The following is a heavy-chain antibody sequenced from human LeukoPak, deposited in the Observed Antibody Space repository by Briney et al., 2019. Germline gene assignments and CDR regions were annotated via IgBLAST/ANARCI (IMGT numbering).Heavy chain of an antibody. CDR3: ARDRIFTPLGD. V-gene: IGHV1-2*02. CDR1: GYTFTGYY. CDR2: INPNNGGT. J-gene: IGHJ4*02. D-gene: IGHD3-16*01. Sequence: ASVKVSCKASGYTFTGYYMHWVRQAPGQGLEWMGWINPNNGGTNYAQKFQGRVTMTRDTSISTAYMELSRLRSDDTAVYYCARDRIFTPLGDWGRGTLVTVSS.